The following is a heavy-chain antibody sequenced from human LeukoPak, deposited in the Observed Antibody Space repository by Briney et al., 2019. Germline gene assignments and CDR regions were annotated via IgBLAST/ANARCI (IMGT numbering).Heavy chain of an antibody. J-gene: IGHJ3*02. CDR1: GYTFTGYY. CDR3: AREGSLTLGAFDI. V-gene: IGHV1-2*04. CDR2: INPNSGGT. Sequence: ASVKVSCKASGYTFTGYYMHWVRQAPGQGLEWMGWINPNSGGTNYAQKFQGWVTMTRDTSISTAYMELSRLRSDDTAVYYCAREGSLTLGAFDIWGQGTMVTVSS. D-gene: IGHD7-27*01.